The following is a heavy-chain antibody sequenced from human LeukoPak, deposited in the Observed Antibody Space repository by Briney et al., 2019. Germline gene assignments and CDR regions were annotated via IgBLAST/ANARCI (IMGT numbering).Heavy chain of an antibody. Sequence: PGGSLRLSCAASGFTFSSYEMNWVRQAPGKGLEWVSYISSSGSTIYYADSVKGRFTISRDNAKNSLYLQMNSLRAEDTAVYYCARGVGEYFPYVGWGQGTLVTVSS. CDR2: ISSSGSTI. V-gene: IGHV3-48*03. CDR1: GFTFSSYE. J-gene: IGHJ4*02. CDR3: ARGVGEYFPYVG. D-gene: IGHD3-10*01.